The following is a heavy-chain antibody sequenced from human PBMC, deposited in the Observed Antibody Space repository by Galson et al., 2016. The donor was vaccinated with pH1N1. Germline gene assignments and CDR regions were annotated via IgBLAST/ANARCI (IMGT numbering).Heavy chain of an antibody. CDR1: GYSISSGYY. CDR3: ARHQSGVGGIPFAFDS. Sequence: SETLSLTCAVSGYSISSGYYWGWIRQPPGKGLEWIGSIYHGGNTDYNPSLKSRVTTSVDRSKNQFSLKVTPVTAADTAIYYCARHQSGVGGIPFAFDSWGQGTLVTASS. J-gene: IGHJ4*02. D-gene: IGHD3-3*01. V-gene: IGHV4-38-2*01. CDR2: IYHGGNT.